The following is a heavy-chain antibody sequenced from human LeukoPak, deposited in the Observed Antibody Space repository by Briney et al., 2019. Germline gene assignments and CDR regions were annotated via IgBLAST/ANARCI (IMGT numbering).Heavy chain of an antibody. J-gene: IGHJ4*02. Sequence: SVKVSCKASGGTFSSYAISWVRQAPGQGLEWMGGIIPIFGTANYAQKFQGRVTITADESTSTAYMELSSLRSEDTAVYYCARASVRYFGWLLSFDYWGQGTLVTVSS. D-gene: IGHD3-9*01. CDR2: IIPIFGTA. CDR3: ARASVRYFGWLLSFDY. V-gene: IGHV1-69*01. CDR1: GGTFSSYA.